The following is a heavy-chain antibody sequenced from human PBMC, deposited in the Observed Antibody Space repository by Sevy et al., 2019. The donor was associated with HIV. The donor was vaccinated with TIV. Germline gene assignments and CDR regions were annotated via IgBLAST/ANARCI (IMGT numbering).Heavy chain of an antibody. J-gene: IGHJ5*01. V-gene: IGHV3-21*01. Sequence: GGSLRLSCAASGFTFSPYNMIWVRQAPGKGLEWVSSISGNSNYIYYANSVKGRFTISRDNANNSLYLQMYSLRAEDTAIYYCARDPPVPRYCTNGVCSQGFHSWGQGTLVTVSS. CDR1: GFTFSPYN. D-gene: IGHD2-8*01. CDR2: ISGNSNYI. CDR3: ARDPPVPRYCTNGVCSQGFHS.